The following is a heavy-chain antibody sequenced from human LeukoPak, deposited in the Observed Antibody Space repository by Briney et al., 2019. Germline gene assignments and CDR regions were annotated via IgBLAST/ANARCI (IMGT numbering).Heavy chain of an antibody. CDR1: GGSISSYY. D-gene: IGHD3-22*01. CDR2: IYYSGST. CDR3: ARVTGYMIEDYFDY. J-gene: IGHJ4*02. V-gene: IGHV4-59*01. Sequence: SSETLTLTCTVSGGSISSYYWSWIRQPPGKGLEWIGYIYYSGSTNYNPSLKSRVTISVDTSKNQFSLRLSSVTAADTAVYYCARVTGYMIEDYFDYWGQGTLVTVSS.